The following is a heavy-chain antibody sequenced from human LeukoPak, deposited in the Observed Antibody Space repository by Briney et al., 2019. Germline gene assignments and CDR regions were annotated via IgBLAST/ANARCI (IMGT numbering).Heavy chain of an antibody. CDR3: AREQRDYYDSSGYYAGNWFDP. CDR1: GGTFSSYA. V-gene: IGHV1-69*05. CDR2: IIPIFGSA. J-gene: IGHJ5*02. D-gene: IGHD3-22*01. Sequence: SVKVSCKASGGTFSSYAISWVRQAPGQGLEWMGRIIPIFGSANYAQKFQGRVTITTDESTSTAYMELSSLRSEDTAVYYCAREQRDYYDSSGYYAGNWFDPWGQGTLVTVSS.